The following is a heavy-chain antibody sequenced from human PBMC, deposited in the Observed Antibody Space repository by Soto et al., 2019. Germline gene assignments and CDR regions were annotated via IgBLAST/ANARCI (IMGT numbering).Heavy chain of an antibody. Sequence: HPGGSLRLSCAASGFTFTDYPMGWIRQAPGKGLEWVSAIGGSGRSTYLADSVKARFTISRDNSKNTLYVQMNSLGAEDSAIYYCVKGSASIRPYYFDYWGQGTLVTVSS. CDR3: VKGSASIRPYYFDY. D-gene: IGHD6-6*01. CDR1: GFTFTDYP. CDR2: IGGSGRST. V-gene: IGHV3-23*01. J-gene: IGHJ4*02.